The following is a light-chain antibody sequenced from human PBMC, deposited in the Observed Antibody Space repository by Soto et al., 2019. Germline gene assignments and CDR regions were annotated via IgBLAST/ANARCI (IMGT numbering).Light chain of an antibody. CDR1: SSDVGGYNF. Sequence: QSVLTQPASVSGSPGQSITISCTGTSSDVGGYNFVSWYQQHPGKAPKLMIYDVRNRPSGVSNRFSGSKCVNTASLTISGLQAEDEADYYCSSYTSISTYVFGTGTKVTVL. CDR3: SSYTSISTYV. V-gene: IGLV2-14*01. J-gene: IGLJ1*01. CDR2: DVR.